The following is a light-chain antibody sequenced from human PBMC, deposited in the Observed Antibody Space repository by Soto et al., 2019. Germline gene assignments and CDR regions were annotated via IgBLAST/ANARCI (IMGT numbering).Light chain of an antibody. J-gene: IGLJ2*01. Sequence: QSVLTQPASVSGSPGQSITISCTGTSSDVGSYRFVSWYQQHPGKAPTLMIYEGSERPSGVSDRFSGSKSGNTASLTISGLQAEDEADYHCSSYTSSTTLVFGGGTKVTVL. CDR2: EGS. CDR3: SSYTSSTTLV. V-gene: IGLV2-14*02. CDR1: SSDVGSYRF.